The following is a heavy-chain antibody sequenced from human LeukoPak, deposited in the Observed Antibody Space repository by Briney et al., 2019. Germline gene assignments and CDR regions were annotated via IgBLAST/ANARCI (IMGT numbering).Heavy chain of an antibody. D-gene: IGHD5-18*01. Sequence: GASVKVSCKASGYTFTSYYMHWVRQAPGQGLEWMGIINPSGGSTSYAQKFQGRVTMTRDTSISTAYMELSRLRSDDTAVYYCARERLRRHSGYSYGYVYWGQGTLVTVSS. CDR1: GYTFTSYY. CDR3: ARERLRRHSGYSYGYVY. V-gene: IGHV1-46*01. CDR2: INPSGGST. J-gene: IGHJ4*02.